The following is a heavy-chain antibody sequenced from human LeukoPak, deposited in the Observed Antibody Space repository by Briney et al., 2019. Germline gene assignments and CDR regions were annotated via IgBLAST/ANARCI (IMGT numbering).Heavy chain of an antibody. CDR1: GFTFSSYA. CDR3: AKDSFTIFGVVIMYFDY. Sequence: GGSLRLSCAASGFTFSSYAMSWVRQAPGKGLEWVSAISGSGGSTYYADSVTGRFTISRDNSKNTLYLKMNSLRAEDTAVYYCAKDSFTIFGVVIMYFDYWGQGTLVTVSS. J-gene: IGHJ4*02. D-gene: IGHD3-3*01. CDR2: ISGSGGST. V-gene: IGHV3-23*01.